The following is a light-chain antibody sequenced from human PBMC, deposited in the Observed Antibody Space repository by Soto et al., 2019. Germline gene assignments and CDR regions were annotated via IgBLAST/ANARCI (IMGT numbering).Light chain of an antibody. CDR2: GAS. J-gene: IGKJ1*01. Sequence: IVMTQPPATLSVSPGGRATLCCRASQSISDTLTWYQQKPGQAPRLLIYGASTRAPGFPARFSGSGSGTDFTLTLSSLEPEDFAVYYCQQYGSSRWTFGQGTKVDIK. V-gene: IGKV3-15*01. CDR1: QSISDT. CDR3: QQYGSSRWT.